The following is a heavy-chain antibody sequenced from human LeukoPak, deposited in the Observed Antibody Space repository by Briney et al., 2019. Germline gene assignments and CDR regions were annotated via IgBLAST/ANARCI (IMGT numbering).Heavy chain of an antibody. Sequence: GGSLRLSCAASGFTFSSYWMSWVRQAPGKGLEWVSYISSRGSAIYYADSVKGRFTISRDIAKTSLYLQMNSLRAEDTAIYYCARDMEPDAFDIWGQGTMVTVSS. CDR1: GFTFSSYW. V-gene: IGHV3-48*04. CDR2: ISSRGSAI. D-gene: IGHD1-26*01. J-gene: IGHJ3*02. CDR3: ARDMEPDAFDI.